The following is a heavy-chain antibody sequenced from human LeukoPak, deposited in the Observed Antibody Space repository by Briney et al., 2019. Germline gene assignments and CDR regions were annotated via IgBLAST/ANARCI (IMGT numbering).Heavy chain of an antibody. Sequence: SQTLSLTCTVSGASISSGGYYWNWIRQHPGKGLEWIGYSYYSRSTYYNPSLKSRVTISVDTPKNQFSLKLSSVTAADTAVYYCARRSSSNWGWFDPWGQGTLVTVPS. CDR3: ARRSSSNWGWFDP. D-gene: IGHD6-13*01. V-gene: IGHV4-31*03. J-gene: IGHJ5*01. CDR2: SYYSRST. CDR1: GASISSGGYY.